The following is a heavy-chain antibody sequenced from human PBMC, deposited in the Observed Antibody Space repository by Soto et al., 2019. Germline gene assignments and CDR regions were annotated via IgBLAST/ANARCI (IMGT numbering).Heavy chain of an antibody. D-gene: IGHD2-2*01. J-gene: IGHJ4*02. CDR2: SYSGGST. CDR1: GPTLSNRY. Sequence: GGSLRPSCPASGPTLSNRYMSWARPAPGKGLEWVSASYSGGSTCYAASLKGRFTISRDNSRNTLYLQWNSLRAEDTAVYYCASCDRSASNSFFFAYWGQGTPVTVSS. CDR3: ASCDRSASNSFFFAY. V-gene: IGHV3-66*01.